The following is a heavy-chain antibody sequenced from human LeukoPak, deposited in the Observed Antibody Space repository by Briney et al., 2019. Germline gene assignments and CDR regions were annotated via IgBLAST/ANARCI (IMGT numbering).Heavy chain of an antibody. CDR3: ARHGGPSDSSGYLYYLDY. CDR2: VHYSGST. CDR1: GGSISNYY. D-gene: IGHD3-22*01. J-gene: IGHJ4*02. V-gene: IGHV4-59*08. Sequence: PSETLSLTCAVSGGSISNYYWSWIRQLPGKGLEWLGYVHYSGSTNYNPSLKSRFTISADTSKNQFSLTLTSVTAADTAVYYCARHGGPSDSSGYLYYLDYWGQGTLVTVSS.